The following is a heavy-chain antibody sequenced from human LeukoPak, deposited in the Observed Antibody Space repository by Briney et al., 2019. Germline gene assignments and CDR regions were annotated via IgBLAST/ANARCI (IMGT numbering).Heavy chain of an antibody. CDR3: ARVLRYFDWLTSDYYYYYMDV. D-gene: IGHD3-9*01. J-gene: IGHJ6*03. CDR2: IIPIFGTA. CDR1: GGTFISYA. V-gene: IGHV1-69*13. Sequence: ASVTVSCKASGGTFISYAISWVRQAPGQGLEWMGGIIPIFGTANYAQKFQGRVTITADESTSTAYMELSSLRSEDTAVYYCARVLRYFDWLTSDYYYYYMDVWGKGTTVTISS.